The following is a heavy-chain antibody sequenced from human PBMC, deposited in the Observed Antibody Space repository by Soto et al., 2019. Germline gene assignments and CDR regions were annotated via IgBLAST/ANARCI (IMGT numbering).Heavy chain of an antibody. V-gene: IGHV5-51*01. Sequence: GASLKISCKASGYTFTNYWIAWVRQRPGKCLKWMGFIYPDVSDTRYSPSFQGQVTISADRSTKTAYLQRSTLDVWDTATYYCASLEWIGSYDYFYGLDVWGQGTSLTVFS. CDR3: ASLEWIGSYDYFYGLDV. CDR1: GYTFTNYW. J-gene: IGHJ6*02. D-gene: IGHD1-26*01. CDR2: IYPDVSDT.